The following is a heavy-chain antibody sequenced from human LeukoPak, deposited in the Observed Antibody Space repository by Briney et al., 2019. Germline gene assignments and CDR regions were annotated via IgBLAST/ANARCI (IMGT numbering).Heavy chain of an antibody. CDR3: ARSGYSGYDYYY. CDR1: GGSISSSSYY. J-gene: IGHJ4*02. V-gene: IGHV4-39*01. Sequence: SETLSLTCTVSGGSISSSSYYWGWIRQPPGKRLEWIGSIYYSGSTYYNPSLKSRVTISVDTSKNQFSLKLSSVTAADTAVYYCARSGYSGYDYYYWGQGTLVTVSS. D-gene: IGHD5-12*01. CDR2: IYYSGST.